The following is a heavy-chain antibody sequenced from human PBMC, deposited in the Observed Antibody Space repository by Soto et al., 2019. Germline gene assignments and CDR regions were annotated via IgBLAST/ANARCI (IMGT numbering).Heavy chain of an antibody. CDR3: ARPQNHIWNDNYTNWFDP. CDR1: GYTFTNYG. D-gene: IGHD3-3*02. Sequence: QLQLVQSGAEVKKPGASVKVSCKASGYTFTNYGITWVRQAPGQGPEWMGWISAYNGNTDYAQNLQGRVTMTTDTSTSTAYMELRSLRSDDTAMYYCARPQNHIWNDNYTNWFDPWGQGTLVTVSS. CDR2: ISAYNGNT. V-gene: IGHV1-18*01. J-gene: IGHJ5*02.